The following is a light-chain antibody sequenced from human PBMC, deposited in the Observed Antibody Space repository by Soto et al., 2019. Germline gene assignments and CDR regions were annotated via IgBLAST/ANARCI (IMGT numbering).Light chain of an antibody. J-gene: IGKJ4*01. V-gene: IGKV1-5*03. CDR1: QSISSW. CDR3: QQYHSYSLT. Sequence: DIQMTQSPSTLSASVGDRVTITCRASQSISSWLAWYQQKPGKAPKLLIYKASSLEGGVPSRFSGSGSGTDFPLPTSSLHPVDFATYSCQQYHSYSLTFGGGTKVDIK. CDR2: KAS.